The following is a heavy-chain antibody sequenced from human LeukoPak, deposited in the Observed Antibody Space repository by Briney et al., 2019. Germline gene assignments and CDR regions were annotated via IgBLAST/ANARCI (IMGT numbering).Heavy chain of an antibody. CDR3: ARLGGYSYGRTGYYYGMDV. J-gene: IGHJ6*02. Sequence: GGSLRLSCAASGFTFSSYWMSWVRQAPGKGLEWVANIKQDGSEKYYVDSVKGRFTISRDNAKNSLYLQMNSLRAEDTAVYYCARLGGYSYGRTGYYYGMDVWGQGTTVTVSS. CDR1: GFTFSSYW. CDR2: IKQDGSEK. V-gene: IGHV3-7*01. D-gene: IGHD5-18*01.